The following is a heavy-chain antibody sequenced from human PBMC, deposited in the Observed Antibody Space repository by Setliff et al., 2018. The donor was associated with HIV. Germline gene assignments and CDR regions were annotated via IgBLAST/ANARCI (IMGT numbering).Heavy chain of an antibody. Sequence: ASVKVSCKASGYTFTDYYIHWVQQAPGKGLEWMGRVDPEDGETTYAEKFQGRITITADTSTDAAYLELSSLRSEDSAFYYCTTPLDSSGYFGSDYFDYWGQGGLVTVSS. CDR1: GYTFTDYY. V-gene: IGHV1-69-2*01. CDR3: TTPLDSSGYFGSDYFDY. D-gene: IGHD3-22*01. J-gene: IGHJ4*02. CDR2: VDPEDGET.